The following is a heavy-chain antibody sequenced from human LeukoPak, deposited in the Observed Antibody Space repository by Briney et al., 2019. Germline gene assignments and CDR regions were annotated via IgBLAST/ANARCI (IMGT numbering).Heavy chain of an antibody. D-gene: IGHD6-13*01. J-gene: IGHJ4*02. CDR1: GGSFSGYY. Sequence: PSETLSLTCAVYGGSFSGYYWSWIRQPPGKRLEWIGYIYNNGNTNYNPSLKSRVTISVDTSKRQFSLKLTSVTAADTALYYCARSSDSSWYEEYWGQGTLVTVSS. V-gene: IGHV4-59*01. CDR3: ARSSDSSWYEEY. CDR2: IYNNGNT.